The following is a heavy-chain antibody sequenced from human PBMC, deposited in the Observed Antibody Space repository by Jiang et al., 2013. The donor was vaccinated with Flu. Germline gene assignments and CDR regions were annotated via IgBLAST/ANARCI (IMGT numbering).Heavy chain of an antibody. CDR1: GFTFTDYY. Sequence: QLVESGGGLVKPGGSLRLSCAASGFTFTDYYVSWIRQAPGKGLEWVSYISNSGTTTSYADSVKDRFTISRDNSKNSLYLQMNSLRAEDTAVYYCARGRLLWFGGMAYMDVWGKGTTVTVSS. V-gene: IGHV3-11*01. CDR3: ARGRLLWFGGMAYMDV. J-gene: IGHJ6*03. D-gene: IGHD3-10*01. CDR2: ISNSGTTT.